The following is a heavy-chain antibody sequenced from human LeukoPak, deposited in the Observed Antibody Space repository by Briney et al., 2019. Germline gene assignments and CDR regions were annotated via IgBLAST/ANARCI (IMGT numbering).Heavy chain of an antibody. J-gene: IGHJ4*02. D-gene: IGHD3-3*01. Sequence: SETLSLTCAVYDGSFSGYYWSWIRQPPGEGLEWIGEINHSGSTNYNPSLKSRVTISLDTSKSQFSLKVRYVTAADTAVYYCARGLNDSWTGENYWGQGTLVTVSS. CDR3: ARGLNDSWTGENY. CDR1: DGSFSGYY. CDR2: INHSGST. V-gene: IGHV4-34*01.